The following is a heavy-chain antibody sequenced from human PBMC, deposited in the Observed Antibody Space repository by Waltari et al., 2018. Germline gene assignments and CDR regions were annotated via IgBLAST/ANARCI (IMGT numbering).Heavy chain of an antibody. CDR3: TTPKVRGVMWVSAFDI. D-gene: IGHD3-10*01. CDR2: IKSKTDGGTT. V-gene: IGHV3-15*01. Sequence: EVQLVESGGGLVKPGGSLRLSCAASGFTFGNAWMSWVRQAPGKGLEWVGRIKSKTDGGTTDYAAPVKGRFTISRDDSKNTLYLQMNSLKTEDTAVYYCTTPKVRGVMWVSAFDIWGQGTMVTVSS. J-gene: IGHJ3*02. CDR1: GFTFGNAW.